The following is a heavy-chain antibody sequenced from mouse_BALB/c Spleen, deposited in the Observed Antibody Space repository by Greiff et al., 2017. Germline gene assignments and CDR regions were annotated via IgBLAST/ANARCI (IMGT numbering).Heavy chain of an antibody. CDR3: AREWGGNAMDY. V-gene: IGHV5-4*02. Sequence: EVKLMESGGGLVKPGGSLKLSCAASGFTFSDYYMYWVRQTPEKRLEWVATISDGGSYTYYPDSVKGRFTISRDNAKNNLYLQMSSLKSEDTAMYYCAREWGGNAMDYWGQGTSVTVSS. CDR1: GFTFSDYY. J-gene: IGHJ4*01. CDR2: ISDGGSYT.